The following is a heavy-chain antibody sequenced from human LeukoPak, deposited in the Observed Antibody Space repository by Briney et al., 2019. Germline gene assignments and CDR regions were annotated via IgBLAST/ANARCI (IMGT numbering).Heavy chain of an antibody. CDR3: ARLKVLRYFDWLPYFDY. Sequence: SETLSLTCAVYGGSFSGYYWSWIRQPPGKGLEWIGEINHSGSTNYNPSLKSRVTISVDTSKNQFSLKLSSVTAADTAVYYCARLKVLRYFDWLPYFDYWGQGTLVTVSS. CDR2: INHSGST. CDR1: GGSFSGYY. V-gene: IGHV4-34*01. J-gene: IGHJ4*02. D-gene: IGHD3-9*01.